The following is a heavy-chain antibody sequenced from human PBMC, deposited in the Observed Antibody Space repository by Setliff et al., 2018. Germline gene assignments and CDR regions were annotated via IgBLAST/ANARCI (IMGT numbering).Heavy chain of an antibody. D-gene: IGHD2-21*02. CDR1: GESFSGHY. CDR2: INHSGST. J-gene: IGHJ4*02. Sequence: SETLSLTCAVYGESFSGHYWSWIRQPPGKGLEWIGEINHSGSTSYNPSLKSRVTISVDTSKNQFSLKLGSVAAADTAVYYCARGFDVCGGGACYTDGPYYFDYWGLGTLVTVSS. V-gene: IGHV4-34*01. CDR3: ARGFDVCGGGACYTDGPYYFDY.